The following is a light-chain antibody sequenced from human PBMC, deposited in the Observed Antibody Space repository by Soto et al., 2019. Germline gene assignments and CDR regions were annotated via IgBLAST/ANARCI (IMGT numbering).Light chain of an antibody. CDR2: WSS. Sequence: DIVMTQSPDSLAVSLGERATINCKSSKSVLYSSNNKNYLAWYQQKPGQSPKLLIYWSSTRETGVPDRFSGSGSGTDFTLTISSLQAEDVAVYYCQHYYSPPYTFGQGTKLEI. CDR3: QHYYSPPYT. CDR1: KSVLYSSNNKNY. V-gene: IGKV4-1*01. J-gene: IGKJ2*01.